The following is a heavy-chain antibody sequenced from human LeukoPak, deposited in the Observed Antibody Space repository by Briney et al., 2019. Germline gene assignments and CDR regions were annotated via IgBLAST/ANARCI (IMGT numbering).Heavy chain of an antibody. CDR2: INSDGSST. CDR1: GFTFSSYS. CDR3: ARVRSGSSAGNYGMDV. Sequence: GGSLRLSCAASGFTFSSYSMNWVRQAPGKGLVWVSHINSDGSSTNYADSVKGRFTISRDNAKNTLCLQMSSLRVEDTAVYYCARVRSGSSAGNYGMDVWGQGTTVTVSS. D-gene: IGHD1-26*01. V-gene: IGHV3-74*01. J-gene: IGHJ6*02.